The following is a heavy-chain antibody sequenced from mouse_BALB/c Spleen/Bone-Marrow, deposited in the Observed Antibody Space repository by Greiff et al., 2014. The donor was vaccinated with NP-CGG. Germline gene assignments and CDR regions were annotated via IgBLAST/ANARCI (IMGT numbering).Heavy chain of an antibody. V-gene: IGHV14-3*02. CDR1: GFNIKDTY. CDR2: IDPANGDT. D-gene: IGHD2-2*01. J-gene: IGHJ2*01. Sequence: LVESGAELVKPGASVKLSCTASGFNIKDTYMHWVKQRPERGLEWIGRIDPANGDTKYDPKFQGKATITADTSSNTAYLQLSSLTSEDTAVYYCASYVYGYYFDYWGQGTTLTVSS. CDR3: ASYVYGYYFDY.